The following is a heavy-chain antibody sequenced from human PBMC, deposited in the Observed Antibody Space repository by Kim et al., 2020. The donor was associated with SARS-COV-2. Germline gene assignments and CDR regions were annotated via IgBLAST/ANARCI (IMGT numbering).Heavy chain of an antibody. V-gene: IGHV1-8*01. Sequence: ASVKVSCKASGYTFTSYDINWVRQATGQGLEWMGWMNPHSGNTGYAQKFQGRVTMTRNTSISTAYMELSSLRSEDTAVYYCVRGVVAGTFYYYYYGMDVWGQGTTVTVSS. D-gene: IGHD6-19*01. CDR2: MNPHSGNT. J-gene: IGHJ6*02. CDR1: GYTFTSYD. CDR3: VRGVVAGTFYYYYYGMDV.